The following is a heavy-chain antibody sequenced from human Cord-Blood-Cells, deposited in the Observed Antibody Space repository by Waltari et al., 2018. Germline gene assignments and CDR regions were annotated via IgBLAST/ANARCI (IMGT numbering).Heavy chain of an antibody. CDR1: GVTFDDYA. V-gene: IGHV3-43D*03. D-gene: IGHD3-10*01. J-gene: IGHJ3*02. CDR3: ARGGSGRDAFDI. CDR2: ISLDGGST. Sequence: EVQLVESGGVVVQPGGFLRLSCAASGVTFDDYAMHWFRQAPGKGLEWVSLISLDGGSTYYADSVKGRFTISRDNSKNSLYLQMNSLRAEDTALYYCARGGSGRDAFDIWGQGTMVTVSS.